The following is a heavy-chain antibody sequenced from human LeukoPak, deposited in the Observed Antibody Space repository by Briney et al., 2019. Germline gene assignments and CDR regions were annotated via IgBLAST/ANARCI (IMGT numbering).Heavy chain of an antibody. J-gene: IGHJ4*02. D-gene: IGHD5-24*01. CDR1: GGSISSGSYY. V-gene: IGHV4-61*02. CDR2: IYTSGST. CDR3: ASYQDGYNSPFDY. Sequence: SETLSLTCTVSGGSISSGSYYWSWIRQPAGKGLEWIGRIYTSGSTNYNPSLKSRVTISVDTSKNQFSLKLSSVTAADTAVYYCASYQDGYNSPFDYWGQGTLVTVSS.